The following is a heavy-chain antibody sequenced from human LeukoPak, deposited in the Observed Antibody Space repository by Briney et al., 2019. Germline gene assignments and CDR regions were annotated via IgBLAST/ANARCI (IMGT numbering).Heavy chain of an antibody. J-gene: IGHJ3*02. V-gene: IGHV3-30*18. CDR3: AKDRGRIGNDAFDI. CDR2: ISYDGSNK. D-gene: IGHD2-15*01. CDR1: GSTFSSYG. Sequence: GGSQRLSCAASGSTFSSYGMHWARQAPGKGLEWVAVISYDGSNKYYADSVKGRFTISRDNSKNTLYLQMNSLRAEDTAVYYCAKDRGRIGNDAFDIWGQGTMVTVSS.